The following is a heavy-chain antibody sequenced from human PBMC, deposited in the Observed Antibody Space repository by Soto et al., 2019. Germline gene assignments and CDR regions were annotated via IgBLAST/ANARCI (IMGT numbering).Heavy chain of an antibody. V-gene: IGHV3-53*01. CDR1: GFTVSSNY. J-gene: IGHJ6*02. CDR3: AREDIAAAAHYYYYYGIDV. D-gene: IGHD6-13*01. CDR2: IYSGDSA. Sequence: GGSLRLSCAASGFTVSSNYMSWVRQAPGKGLEWVSVIYSGDSANYADSVKGRFTISRDNSKNTPYLQMNSLRAEDTAVYYCAREDIAAAAHYYYYYGIDVWGQGTTVTVSS.